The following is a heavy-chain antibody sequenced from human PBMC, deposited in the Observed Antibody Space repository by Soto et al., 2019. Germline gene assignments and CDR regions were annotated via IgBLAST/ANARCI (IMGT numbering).Heavy chain of an antibody. D-gene: IGHD2-15*01. CDR1: GFTFSSYW. J-gene: IGHJ4*02. V-gene: IGHV3-74*01. CDR2: INSDGSST. Sequence: EVQLVESGGGLVQPGGSLRLSCAASGFTFSSYWMHWVRQAPGKGLVWVARINSDGSSTSYADSVKGRFTISRDNAKNTLYLQMKSRRAEDAAVYYRVRTNLVVGAATRVDYWGQGTLVTVSS. CDR3: VRTNLVVGAATRVDY.